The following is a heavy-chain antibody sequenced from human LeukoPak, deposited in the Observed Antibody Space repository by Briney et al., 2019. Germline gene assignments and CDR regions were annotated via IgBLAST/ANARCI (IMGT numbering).Heavy chain of an antibody. J-gene: IGHJ3*02. CDR1: GGSISSYY. V-gene: IGHV4-4*07. CDR2: IYTSGST. Sequence: SETLSLTCTVSGGSISSYYWSWIRQPAGKGLEWIGRIYTSGSTNYNPSLKSRVTMSVDTSKNQFSLKLSSVTAADTAAYYCARDRIAAAGRGAFDIWGQGTMVTVSS. D-gene: IGHD6-13*01. CDR3: ARDRIAAAGRGAFDI.